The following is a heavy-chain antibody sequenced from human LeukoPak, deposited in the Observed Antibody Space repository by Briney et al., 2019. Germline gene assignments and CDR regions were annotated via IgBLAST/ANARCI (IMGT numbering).Heavy chain of an antibody. CDR3: ARHLGDYYYGSGSYEADY. V-gene: IGHV5-51*01. D-gene: IGHD3-10*01. Sequence: GESLKISCRVSGYAFASYWIGWVRQVPGKGLEWMGIIYPGDSDTRYSPSFQGQVTISADKSISTAYLQWSSLKASDTAMYYCARHLGDYYYGSGSYEADYWGQGTLVTVSS. CDR2: IYPGDSDT. CDR1: GYAFASYW. J-gene: IGHJ4*02.